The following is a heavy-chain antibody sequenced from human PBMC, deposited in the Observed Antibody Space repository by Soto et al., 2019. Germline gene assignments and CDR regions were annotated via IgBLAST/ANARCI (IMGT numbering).Heavy chain of an antibody. J-gene: IGHJ6*02. CDR2: ISYDGSNK. D-gene: IGHD2-15*01. CDR1: GFTFSSYA. Sequence: GGSLRLSCAASGFTFSSYAMYWVRQAPGKXLEWVAVISYDGSNKYYADSVKGRFTISRDNSKNTLYLQMNSLRAEDTAVYYCARDRGCSGGSCYSGGDYYYYYGMDVWGQGTTVTVSS. CDR3: ARDRGCSGGSCYSGGDYYYYYGMDV. V-gene: IGHV3-30-3*01.